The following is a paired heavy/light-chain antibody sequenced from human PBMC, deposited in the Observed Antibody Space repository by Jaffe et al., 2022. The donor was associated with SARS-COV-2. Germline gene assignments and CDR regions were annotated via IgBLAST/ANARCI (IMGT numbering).Heavy chain of an antibody. CDR3: AKGGVRGVMGY. Sequence: QVQLVQSGSELKKPGASVKVSCKASGYTFTRFSINWVRQVPGQGLEWMGWINTNTGNPTFAPGFTGRFVFSLDTSVNTAYLQINSLKAEDTANYYCAKGGVRGVMGYWGQGTLVTVSS. V-gene: IGHV7-4-1*02. J-gene: IGHJ4*02. CDR2: INTNTGNP. CDR1: GYTFTRFS. D-gene: IGHD3-10*01.
Light chain of an antibody. V-gene: IGKV3-20*01. J-gene: IGKJ2*01. CDR3: QQYGSSPET. Sequence: EVVLTQSPGTLSLSPGERATLSCRASQSVDSDYFAWYQQKPGQAPRLLIYGTSSRATGVPDRFSGSGSGTDFTLTISRLEAEDFAVYYCQQYGSSPETFGQGTKLEIK. CDR1: QSVDSDY. CDR2: GTS.